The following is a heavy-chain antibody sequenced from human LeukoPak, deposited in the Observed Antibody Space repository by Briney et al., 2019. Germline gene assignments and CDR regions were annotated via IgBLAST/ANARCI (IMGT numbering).Heavy chain of an antibody. J-gene: IGHJ4*02. CDR2: ISHDGSHT. Sequence: PGGSLRLSCAASGFTFSSYAMRWVRQAPGKGLDCVALISHDGSHTYYADSVKGRFSISRDNSKKTLYLQMDSLRTDDTAVYFCARDRNYRESYPAFWGQGSLVTVSS. CDR1: GFTFSSYA. CDR3: ARDRNYRESYPAF. V-gene: IGHV3-30*04. D-gene: IGHD1-7*01.